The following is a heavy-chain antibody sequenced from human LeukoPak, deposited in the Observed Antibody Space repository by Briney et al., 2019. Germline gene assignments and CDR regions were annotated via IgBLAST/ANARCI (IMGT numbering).Heavy chain of an antibody. Sequence: SETLSLTCTVSGGSISSYYWSWIRQPPGKGLKWIGYIYYSGSTNYNPSLKSRVTISVDTSKNQFSLKLSSVTAADTAVYHCASTGGPYYYYGMDVWGQGTTVTVSS. D-gene: IGHD2-8*02. CDR1: GGSISSYY. J-gene: IGHJ6*02. V-gene: IGHV4-59*08. CDR2: IYYSGST. CDR3: ASTGGPYYYYGMDV.